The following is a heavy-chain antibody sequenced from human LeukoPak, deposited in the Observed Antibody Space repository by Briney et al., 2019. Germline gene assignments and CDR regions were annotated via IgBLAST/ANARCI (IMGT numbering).Heavy chain of an antibody. Sequence: PGGSLRLSCAASGFTFSSYSMNWVRQVPGKGLEWVSYISSSSSPIYYADSVKGRFTISRDNSKNSLYLQMNSLRAEDTAVYYCARVLHKRNYDSTTYYGYWGQGTLVTVSS. CDR3: ARVLHKRNYDSTTYYGY. D-gene: IGHD3-22*01. J-gene: IGHJ4*02. V-gene: IGHV3-48*01. CDR1: GFTFSSYS. CDR2: ISSSSSPI.